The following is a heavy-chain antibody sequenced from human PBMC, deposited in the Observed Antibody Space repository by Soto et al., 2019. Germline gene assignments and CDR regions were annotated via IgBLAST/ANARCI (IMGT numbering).Heavy chain of an antibody. CDR2: ISAYNGNT. J-gene: IGHJ5*02. Sequence: QVQLVQSGAEVKKPGASVKVSCKASGYTFTSYGISWVRQAPGQGLEWMGWISAYNGNTNYAQKLQGRVTMTTDTSTSTAYMELRSLRYDDTAVYYCARGLGPYAIAVAGTDRIGWFDPWGQGTLVTVSS. CDR1: GYTFTSYG. V-gene: IGHV1-18*01. D-gene: IGHD6-19*01. CDR3: ARGLGPYAIAVAGTDRIGWFDP.